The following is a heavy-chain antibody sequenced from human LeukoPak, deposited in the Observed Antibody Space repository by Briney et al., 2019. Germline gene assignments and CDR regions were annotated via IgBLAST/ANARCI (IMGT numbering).Heavy chain of an antibody. CDR1: GFTFDDYA. CDR3: AKGPYYYDSSGYYSR. V-gene: IGHV3-9*01. Sequence: PGRSLRLSCAASGFTFDDYAMHWVRQAPGKGLEWVSGISWNSGSIGYADSVKGRFTISRDNAKNSLYLQMDSLRAEDTALYYCAKGPYYYDSSGYYSRWGQGTLVTVSS. CDR2: ISWNSGSI. J-gene: IGHJ4*02. D-gene: IGHD3-22*01.